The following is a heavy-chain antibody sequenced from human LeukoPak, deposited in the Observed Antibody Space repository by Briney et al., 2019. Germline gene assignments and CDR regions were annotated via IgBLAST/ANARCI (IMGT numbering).Heavy chain of an antibody. CDR2: ISSSSSYI. CDR1: GFTFSSYS. V-gene: IGHV3-21*01. D-gene: IGHD3-10*02. J-gene: IGHJ4*02. CDR3: AKESTMLSGSPDY. Sequence: GGSLRLSCAASGFTFSSYSMNWVRQAPGKGLEWVSYISSSSSYIYYADSVKGRFTISRDNSKNTLYVQMNSLRAEDTAVYYCAKESTMLSGSPDYWGQGTLVTVSS.